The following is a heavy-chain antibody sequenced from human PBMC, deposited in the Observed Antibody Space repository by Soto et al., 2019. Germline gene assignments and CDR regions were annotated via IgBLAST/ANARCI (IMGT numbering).Heavy chain of an antibody. D-gene: IGHD2-2*01. V-gene: IGHV1-8*01. CDR1: GYTFTSYD. J-gene: IGHJ6*02. CDR3: ARERAIVVVPAADYFYYGMDV. Sequence: GASVKVSCKASGYTFTSYDINWVRQATGQGLEWMGWMNPNSGNTVYAQKFQGRVTMTRNTSISTAYMEVSSLRSEDTAVYYCARERAIVVVPAADYFYYGMDVWGQGTTVTVSS. CDR2: MNPNSGNT.